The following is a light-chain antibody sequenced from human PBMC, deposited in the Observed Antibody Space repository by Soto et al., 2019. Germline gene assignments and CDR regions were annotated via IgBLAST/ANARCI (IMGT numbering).Light chain of an antibody. CDR2: GAS. CDR1: QSVSSSY. Sequence: EIVLTQSPGTLSFSPGERATLSCRASQSVSSSYLAWYQQKVGQAPRLLIYGASSRATGIPDRFSGGGSGTDFTLTISRLEPEDFAVYYCQQYGKSLLTFGGGTKVEIK. V-gene: IGKV3-20*01. CDR3: QQYGKSLLT. J-gene: IGKJ4*01.